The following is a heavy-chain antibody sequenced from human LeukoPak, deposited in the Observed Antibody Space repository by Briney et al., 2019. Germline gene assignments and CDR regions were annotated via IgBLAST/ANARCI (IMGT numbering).Heavy chain of an antibody. CDR2: ISADNGNT. D-gene: IGHD4-11*01. CDR1: GYTFNNYG. CDR3: AIDTATVQHQD. Sequence: ASVKVSCKASGYTFNNYGISWVRQAPGQGLEWVGWISADNGNTNYAQKFRGRITMTIDTSTKTVYMELRSLRSDDTAVYYCAIDTATVQHQDWGQGTLVTVST. V-gene: IGHV1-18*01. J-gene: IGHJ4*02.